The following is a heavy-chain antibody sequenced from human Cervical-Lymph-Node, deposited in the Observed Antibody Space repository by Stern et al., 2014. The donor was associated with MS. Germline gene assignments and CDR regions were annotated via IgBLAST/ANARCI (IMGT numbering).Heavy chain of an antibody. CDR2: IWYDGSNK. V-gene: IGHV3-33*01. CDR1: GFTFSSYG. CDR3: ARGPYSSSWHWYFDL. J-gene: IGHJ2*01. D-gene: IGHD6-13*01. Sequence: MQLVESGGGVVQPGRSLRLSCAASGFTFSSYGMHWVRQAPGKGEWVAVIWYDGSNKYYADSVKGRFTISRDNSKNTLYLQMNSLRAEDTAVYYCARGPYSSSWHWYFDLWGRGTLVTVSS.